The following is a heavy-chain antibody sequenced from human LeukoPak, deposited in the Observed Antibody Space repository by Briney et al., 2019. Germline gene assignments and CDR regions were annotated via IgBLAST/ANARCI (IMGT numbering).Heavy chain of an antibody. CDR3: ARVYYYDSNGFIADY. CDR2: ISAYNGNT. D-gene: IGHD3-22*01. J-gene: IGHJ4*02. V-gene: IGHV1-18*01. CDR1: GYTFTSYG. Sequence: GASVKVSCKASGYTFTSYGISWVRQAPGQGLEWMGWISAYNGNTNYAQKLQGRVTMTTDTSTSTAYMELRSLRSDDTAVYYCARVYYYDSNGFIADYWGQGTLVTVSS.